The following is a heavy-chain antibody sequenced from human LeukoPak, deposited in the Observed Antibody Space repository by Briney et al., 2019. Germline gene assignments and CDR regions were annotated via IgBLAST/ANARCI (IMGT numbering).Heavy chain of an antibody. CDR1: GYTFTSYG. J-gene: IGHJ5*02. CDR3: ARDLGKRITIFGVVIHWFDP. D-gene: IGHD3-3*01. CDR2: ISAYNGNT. Sequence: GASVKLSCKASGYTFTSYGISWVRQAPGQGLEWMGWISAYNGNTNYAQKLQGRVTMTTDTSTSTAYMELRSLRSDDTDVYYCARDLGKRITIFGVVIHWFDPWGQGTLVTVSS. V-gene: IGHV1-18*01.